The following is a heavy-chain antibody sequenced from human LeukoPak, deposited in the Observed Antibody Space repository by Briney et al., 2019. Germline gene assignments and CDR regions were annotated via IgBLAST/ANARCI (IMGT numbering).Heavy chain of an antibody. CDR3: AREGGDCSSTSCYTGYYYYYMDV. CDR2: IIPIFGTA. V-gene: IGHV1-69*13. D-gene: IGHD2-2*02. J-gene: IGHJ6*03. Sequence: GASVKVSCKASGGTFSSYAISWVRQAPGQGLEWMGGIIPIFGTANYAQKFQGRVTITADESTSTAYMELSSLRSEDTAVYYCAREGGDCSSTSCYTGYYYYYMDVWGKGTTVTVSS. CDR1: GGTFSSYA.